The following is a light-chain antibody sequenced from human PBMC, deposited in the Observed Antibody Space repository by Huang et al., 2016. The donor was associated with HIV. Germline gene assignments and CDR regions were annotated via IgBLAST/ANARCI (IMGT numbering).Light chain of an antibody. J-gene: IGKJ4*01. CDR3: QQYFETPLT. CDR2: WAS. V-gene: IGKV4-1*01. CDR1: QTILYSSKNKNY. Sequence: DIVMTQSPDSLAVSLGERATVNCKSSQTILYSSKNKNYLAWYQQKPGQPPKLLIYWASTRESGVPDRFSGSGSGTDFTLTISRLQAEDVAVYYCQQYFETPLTFGGGTKVEIK.